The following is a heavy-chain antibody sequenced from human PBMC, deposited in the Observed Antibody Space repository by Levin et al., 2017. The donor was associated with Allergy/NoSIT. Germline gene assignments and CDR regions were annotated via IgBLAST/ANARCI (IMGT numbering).Heavy chain of an antibody. CDR2: ISGSGAST. CDR1: GFTFSSYG. V-gene: IGHV3-23*01. Sequence: GGSLRLSCVGSGFTFSSYGMSWVRQAPGKGLEWVSAISGSGASTYSADSVLGRFTISRDNSKNTLYLQMNSLRAEDTAVYYCAKAHCDGYTCYTSSGLDPWGQGTLVTVSS. CDR3: AKAHCDGYTCYTSSGLDP. D-gene: IGHD2-2*02. J-gene: IGHJ5*02.